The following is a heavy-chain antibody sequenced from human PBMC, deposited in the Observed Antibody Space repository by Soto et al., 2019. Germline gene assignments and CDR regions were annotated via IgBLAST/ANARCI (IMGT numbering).Heavy chain of an antibody. V-gene: IGHV3-30*18. Sequence: PGGSLRLSCAASGFTFSSYGMHWVRQAPGKGLEWVAVISYDGSNKYYADSVKGRFTISRDNSKNTLYLQMSSLRAEDTAVYYCAKDRRIAAATPFDYWGQGTLVTVSS. J-gene: IGHJ4*02. CDR2: ISYDGSNK. D-gene: IGHD6-13*01. CDR1: GFTFSSYG. CDR3: AKDRRIAAATPFDY.